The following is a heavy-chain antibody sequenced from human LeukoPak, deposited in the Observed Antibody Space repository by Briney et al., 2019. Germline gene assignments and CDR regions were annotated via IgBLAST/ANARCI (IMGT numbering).Heavy chain of an antibody. J-gene: IGHJ3*02. CDR2: IARDGSHT. CDR1: GFTFSNYF. D-gene: IGHD2-21*02. V-gene: IGHV3-30*04. CDR3: ARERQDTVIHSGAFDI. Sequence: GGSLRLSCAASGFTFSNYFVHWVRQAPGKGLEWVADIARDGSHTFYVESVKGRFTISRDNSKNTLYLQMNSLRAEDTAVYFCARERQDTVIHSGAFDIWGQGTMVTVSS.